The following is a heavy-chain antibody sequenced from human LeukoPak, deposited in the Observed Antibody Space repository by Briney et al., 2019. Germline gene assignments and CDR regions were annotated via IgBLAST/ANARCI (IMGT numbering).Heavy chain of an antibody. CDR3: ARTYASNWFDP. D-gene: IGHD3-22*01. Sequence: ASVKVSCKASGYTFTSYGISWVRQAPAQGLEWMGSISAYNGNTNHAQKLQGRVTMTRDTSTSTAYMELRSLRSDDTAVYYGARTYASNWFDPWGQGTLVTVSS. CDR2: ISAYNGNT. J-gene: IGHJ5*02. V-gene: IGHV1-18*01. CDR1: GYTFTSYG.